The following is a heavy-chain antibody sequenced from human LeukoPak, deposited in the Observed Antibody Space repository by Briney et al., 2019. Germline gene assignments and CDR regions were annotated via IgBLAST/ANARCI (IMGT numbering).Heavy chain of an antibody. D-gene: IGHD3-10*01. CDR3: ARAGFTFSDYFGSFFDY. CDR1: GFTFSSYW. CDR2: IKQDGSEK. Sequence: GGSLRLSCAASGFTFSSYWMSWVRQAPGKGLEWVANIKQDGSEKYYVDSVKGRFTISRDNAKNSLYPQMNSLRAEDTAVYYCARAGFTFSDYFGSFFDYWGQGTLVTVSS. V-gene: IGHV3-7*01. J-gene: IGHJ4*02.